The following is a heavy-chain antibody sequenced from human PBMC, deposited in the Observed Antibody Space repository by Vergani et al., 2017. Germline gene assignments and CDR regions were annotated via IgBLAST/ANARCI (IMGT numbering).Heavy chain of an antibody. V-gene: IGHV4-4*02. CDR1: GGSISSSNW. CDR2: IYHSGST. D-gene: IGHD3-3*01. J-gene: IGHJ2*01. Sequence: QVQLQESGPGLVKPSGTLSLTCAVSGGSISSSNWWSWVRQPPGKGLGWIGEIYHSGSTNYNPSLKSRVTISVDKSKNQFSLKLSSVTAADTAVYYCARGGVDFWSGSPEGYFDLWGRGTLVTVSS. CDR3: ARGGVDFWSGSPEGYFDL.